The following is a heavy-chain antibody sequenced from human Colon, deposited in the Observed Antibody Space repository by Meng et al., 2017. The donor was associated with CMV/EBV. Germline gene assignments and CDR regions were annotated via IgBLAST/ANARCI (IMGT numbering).Heavy chain of an antibody. V-gene: IGHV3-30*04. D-gene: IGHD1-1*01. CDR2: ISGDGERA. CDR1: GFTFSSYS. J-gene: IGHJ4*02. Sequence: GESLKISCAASGFTFSSYSLHWVRQAPGKGLDWVAVISGDGERAWYGDSVKGRFTISRGNSNNTLYVQINSLRLEDTAVYYCARGQTGLYFDYWGQGTLVTVSS. CDR3: ARGQTGLYFDY.